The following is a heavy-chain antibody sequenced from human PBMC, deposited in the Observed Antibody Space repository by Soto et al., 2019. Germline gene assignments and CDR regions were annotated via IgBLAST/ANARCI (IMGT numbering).Heavy chain of an antibody. D-gene: IGHD1-20*01. CDR2: IDYSGTA. J-gene: IGHJ4*02. CDR3: ARITGRHLDY. CDR1: SGSISVTNVF. V-gene: IGHV4-39*01. Sequence: SETLSLTCTVSSGSISVTNVFWGWVRQPPGKGLEWIGNIDYSGTAYFSPSLATRVTFHVDTSKNQFSLTLYSVTAADTAVYYCARITGRHLDYWGQGILVTVSS.